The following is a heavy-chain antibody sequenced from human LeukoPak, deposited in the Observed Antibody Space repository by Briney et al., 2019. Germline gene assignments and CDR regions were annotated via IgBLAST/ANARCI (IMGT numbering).Heavy chain of an antibody. CDR2: ISGSGGST. CDR3: AKLYYYDSSGYASVVPPPTFDY. CDR1: GFTFSSYA. J-gene: IGHJ4*02. Sequence: PGGSLRLSCAASGFTFSSYAMSWVRQAPGKGLEWISAISGSGGSTYYADSVKGRFTISRDNSKNTLYLQMNSLRAEDTAVYYCAKLYYYDSSGYASVVPPPTFDYWGQGTLVTVSS. V-gene: IGHV3-23*01. D-gene: IGHD3-22*01.